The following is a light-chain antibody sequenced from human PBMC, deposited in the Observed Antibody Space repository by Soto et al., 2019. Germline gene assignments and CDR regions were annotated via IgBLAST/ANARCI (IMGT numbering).Light chain of an antibody. Sequence: EIVLTQSPGTLSLSPGERATLSCRASQSVSSNYVAWYQQKPGQTPKVLIYRASSRATGIPDRFSGSGSGTDFTLTISRLEPEDFAVYYCQQRSNRPLTFGQGTRLEIK. CDR2: RAS. V-gene: IGKV3D-20*02. CDR1: QSVSSNY. J-gene: IGKJ5*01. CDR3: QQRSNRPLT.